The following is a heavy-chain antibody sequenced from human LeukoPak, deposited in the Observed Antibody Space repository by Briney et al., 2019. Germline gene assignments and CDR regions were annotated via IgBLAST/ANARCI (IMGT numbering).Heavy chain of an antibody. J-gene: IGHJ4*02. D-gene: IGHD1-26*01. CDR3: ARGGSYWGYVFDY. CDR1: GGSISSYY. CDR2: IYYSGST. Sequence: SETLSLTCTVSGGSISSYYWSWIRQPPGKGLEWIGYIYYSGSTNYNPSLKSRVTISVGTSKNQFSLKLSSVTAADTAVYYCARGGSYWGYVFDYWGQGTLVTVSS. V-gene: IGHV4-59*01.